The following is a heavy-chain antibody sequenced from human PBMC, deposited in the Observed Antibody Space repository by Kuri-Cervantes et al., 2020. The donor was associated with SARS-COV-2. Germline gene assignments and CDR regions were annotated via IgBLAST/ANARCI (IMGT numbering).Heavy chain of an antibody. CDR1: GFTFSSYA. Sequence: GESLKISCAASGFTFSSYAMSWVRQAPGKGLEWVSAISGSGGSTYYADSVKGRFTISRDNSKNTLYLQMNSLRAEDTAVYYCAKDGSITIFGVIPPDDAFDIWGQGKRVNVSS. D-gene: IGHD3-3*01. CDR2: ISGSGGST. CDR3: AKDGSITIFGVIPPDDAFDI. V-gene: IGHV3-23*01. J-gene: IGHJ3*02.